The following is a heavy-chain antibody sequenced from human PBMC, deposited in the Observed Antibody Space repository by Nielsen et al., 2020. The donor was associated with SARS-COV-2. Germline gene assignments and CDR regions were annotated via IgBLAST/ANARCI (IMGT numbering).Heavy chain of an antibody. Sequence: ASVKVSCKTSGYTFTSYHITWVRQAPGQGLEWMGWISVYNGVPNYAQRSQGRVTMTVDTSTSTAYMELRSLTPDDTAVYYCARVVTAAGTVSMPWFDPWGQGTLVTVSS. CDR3: ARVVTAAGTVSMPWFDP. CDR1: GYTFTSYH. D-gene: IGHD6-13*01. V-gene: IGHV1-18*04. J-gene: IGHJ5*02. CDR2: ISVYNGVP.